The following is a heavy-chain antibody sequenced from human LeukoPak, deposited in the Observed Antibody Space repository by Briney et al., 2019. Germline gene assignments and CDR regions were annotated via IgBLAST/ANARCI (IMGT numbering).Heavy chain of an antibody. CDR3: AKGTLSAELPPFYFDY. D-gene: IGHD1-26*01. V-gene: IGHV3-23*01. CDR2: ISSSGVRT. CDR1: GFTFSIYA. Sequence: PGGSLRLSCAASGFTFSIYAMSWVRQAPGKGLEWVSAISSSGVRTYYADAVEGRFTISRDNSKNTLYLQMNSLRAEDTAVYYCAKGTLSAELPPFYFDYWGQGTLVTVSS. J-gene: IGHJ4*02.